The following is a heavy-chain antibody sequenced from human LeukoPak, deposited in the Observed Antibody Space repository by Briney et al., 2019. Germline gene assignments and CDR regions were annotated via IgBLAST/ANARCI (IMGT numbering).Heavy chain of an antibody. CDR3: AKDLIGWSFDY. D-gene: IGHD2-15*01. Sequence: GGSLRLSCAASGFTFSNAWMSWVRQAPGKGLEWVSGIGSDVRTHYADSVKGRFTISRDNSKNTMYLQMNSLRAEDTAVYYCAKDLIGWSFDYWGQGTLVTVSS. J-gene: IGHJ4*02. V-gene: IGHV3-23*01. CDR2: IGSDVRT. CDR1: GFTFSNAW.